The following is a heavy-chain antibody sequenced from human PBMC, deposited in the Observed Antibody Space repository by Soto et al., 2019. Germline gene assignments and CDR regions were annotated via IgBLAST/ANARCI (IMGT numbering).Heavy chain of an antibody. CDR2: IKRDASEK. CDR3: TRGLGHSSGASVIHYLDY. CDR1: GFTFGSYW. V-gene: IGHV3-7*04. Sequence: EVQLVESGGGLVQPGGSLRLSCAASGFTFGSYWMSWVRQAPGKGLELLATIKRDASEKKYVDSVKGRFTMSRDNAKHTLSLETHRLTAADTAFYCSTRGLGHSSGASVIHYLDYWGYGPLVTVSS. J-gene: IGHJ4*01. D-gene: IGHD5-12*01.